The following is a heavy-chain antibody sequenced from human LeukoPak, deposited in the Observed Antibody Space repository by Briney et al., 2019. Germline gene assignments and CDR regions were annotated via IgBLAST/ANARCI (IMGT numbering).Heavy chain of an antibody. J-gene: IGHJ4*02. CDR3: ARAPSGCGGTCAFDY. D-gene: IGHD2-15*01. CDR2: MHADGDT. V-gene: IGHV4-4*07. Sequence: PSETLSLTCTVSGGSISGSFWSWIRQPAGKGLEWIGRMHADGDTNYNPSLKSRITTSFDTPENQFSLKLTSVTAADTAVYFCARAPSGCGGTCAFDYWGQGTLVTVSS. CDR1: GGSISGSF.